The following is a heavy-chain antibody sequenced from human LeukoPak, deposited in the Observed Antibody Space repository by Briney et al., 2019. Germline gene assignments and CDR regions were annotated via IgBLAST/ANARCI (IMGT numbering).Heavy chain of an antibody. Sequence: VASVKVSCKASGYAFTSYGISWLRQAPGQGLEWMGWISAYNGSSNYAQKLQGRVTMTTDTSTSTAYMELRSLRSADTAVYYCARDKGSLLSPRTAFWGQGTLVTVSS. J-gene: IGHJ4*02. D-gene: IGHD2-15*01. CDR1: GYAFTSYG. CDR2: ISAYNGSS. CDR3: ARDKGSLLSPRTAF. V-gene: IGHV1-18*01.